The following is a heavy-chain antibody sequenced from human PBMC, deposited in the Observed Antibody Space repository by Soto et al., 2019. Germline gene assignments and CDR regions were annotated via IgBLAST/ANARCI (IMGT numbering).Heavy chain of an antibody. CDR3: AREGSSTSQSFDY. D-gene: IGHD2-2*01. CDR2: ISYDGSNK. CDR1: GFTFSSYA. J-gene: IGHJ4*02. Sequence: QVQLVESGGGVVQPGRSLRLSCAASGFTFSSYAMHWVRQAPGKGLEWVAVISYDGSNKYYADSVKGRFTISRDNSKHTLYLQMISLRAEDTAVYYCAREGSSTSQSFDYWGQGTLVTVSS. V-gene: IGHV3-30-3*01.